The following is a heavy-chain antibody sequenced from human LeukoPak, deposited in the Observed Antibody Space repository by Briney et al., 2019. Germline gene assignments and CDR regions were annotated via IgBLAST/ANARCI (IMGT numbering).Heavy chain of an antibody. Sequence: SETLSLTCAVSGGSISSGGYSWSWIRQPPGKGLEWIGYIYYSGSTYYNPSLKSRVTISVDTSKNQFSLKLSSVTAADTAVYYCARGHSSGYYASTLFDYWGQGTLVTVSS. CDR1: GGSISSGGYS. CDR2: IYYSGST. D-gene: IGHD3-22*01. J-gene: IGHJ4*02. V-gene: IGHV4-30-4*07. CDR3: ARGHSSGYYASTLFDY.